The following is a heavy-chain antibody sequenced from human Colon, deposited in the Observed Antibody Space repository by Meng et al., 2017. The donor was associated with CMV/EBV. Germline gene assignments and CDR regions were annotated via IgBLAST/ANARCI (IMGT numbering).Heavy chain of an antibody. V-gene: IGHV3-66*02. CDR3: ARGRRYCPNSRCYFFDH. J-gene: IGHJ4*02. CDR1: GLTLSSMY. CDR2: FYSGNIT. D-gene: IGHD2-8*01. Sequence: GESLKISCAGSGLTLSSMYMHWVRQAPGKGLEWVSVFYSGNITDYADSLKGRFTVSRDNSKNTLYLQMNSLRPEDTAVYYCARGRRYCPNSRCYFFDHWGQGTAVTVSS.